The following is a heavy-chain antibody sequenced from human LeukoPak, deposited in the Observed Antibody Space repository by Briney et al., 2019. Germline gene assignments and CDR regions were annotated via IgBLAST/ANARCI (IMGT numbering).Heavy chain of an antibody. Sequence: GGSLRLSCAASGFTFSTYRVHWVRQAPGKGLEWVSFIRYDGSNKYYADSAKGRFTISRDNSKNTLYLQMNSLRAEDTAVYYCAKKASNYDMWSGYDYWGQGTLVTVSS. CDR2: IRYDGSNK. V-gene: IGHV3-30*02. J-gene: IGHJ4*02. D-gene: IGHD3-3*01. CDR1: GFTFSTYR. CDR3: AKKASNYDMWSGYDY.